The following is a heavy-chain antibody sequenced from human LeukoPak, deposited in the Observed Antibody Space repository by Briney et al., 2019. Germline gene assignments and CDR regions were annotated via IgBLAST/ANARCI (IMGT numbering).Heavy chain of an antibody. J-gene: IGHJ6*04. V-gene: IGHV4-34*01. CDR1: GGSFSGYY. CDR2: INHSGST. Sequence: PSETLSLTCAVYGGSFSGYYWSWIRQPPGKGLEWIGDINHSGSTNYNPSLKSRVTISVDTSKNQFSLKLSSVTAADTAVYYCARERASARHGGADYYGSGPIEGMDVWGKGATVTVSS. CDR3: ARERASARHGGADYYGSGPIEGMDV. D-gene: IGHD3-10*01.